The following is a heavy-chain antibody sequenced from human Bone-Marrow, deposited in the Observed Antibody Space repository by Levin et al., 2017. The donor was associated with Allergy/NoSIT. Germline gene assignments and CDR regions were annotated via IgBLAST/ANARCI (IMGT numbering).Heavy chain of an antibody. D-gene: IGHD6-19*01. V-gene: IGHV1-8*01. Sequence: GESLKISCKASGYTFTTYDIHWVRQATGQGLEWMGWMNPNNDNTGYAQKFQGRVTMTRNTSISTAYMELSGLRSEDTAVYYCARGSSQYSSGWDPFDYWGQGTLVTVSS. CDR1: GYTFTTYD. CDR3: ARGSSQYSSGWDPFDY. J-gene: IGHJ4*02. CDR2: MNPNNDNT.